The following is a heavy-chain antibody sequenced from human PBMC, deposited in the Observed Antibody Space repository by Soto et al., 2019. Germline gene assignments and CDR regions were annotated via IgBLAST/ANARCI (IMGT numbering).Heavy chain of an antibody. CDR3: ARDRSITGTTSYYYYGMDV. D-gene: IGHD1-7*01. Sequence: QVQLQESGPGLVKPSETLSLTCTVSGGSISSYYWSWIRQPPGKGLEWIGYIYCSGSTNYNPSLKSRVTISVDTSKNQFSLKLSSVTAADTAVYYCARDRSITGTTSYYYYGMDVWGQGTTVTVSS. V-gene: IGHV4-59*01. CDR1: GGSISSYY. J-gene: IGHJ6*02. CDR2: IYCSGST.